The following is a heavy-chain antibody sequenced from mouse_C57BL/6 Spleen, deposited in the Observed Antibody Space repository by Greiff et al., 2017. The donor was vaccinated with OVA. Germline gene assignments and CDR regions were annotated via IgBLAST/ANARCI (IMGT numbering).Heavy chain of an antibody. V-gene: IGHV1-50*01. J-gene: IGHJ3*01. D-gene: IGHD2-5*01. CDR3: SGFYYSNPWFAY. CDR1: GYTFTSYW. CDR2: IDPSDSYT. Sequence: QVQLQQPGAELVKPGASVKLSCKASGYTFTSYWMQWVKQRPGQGLEWIGEIDPSDSYTNYNQKFKGKATLTVDTSSSTAYLQLSSLTSEDSAVYYVSGFYYSNPWFAYEGQGPLVTVSA.